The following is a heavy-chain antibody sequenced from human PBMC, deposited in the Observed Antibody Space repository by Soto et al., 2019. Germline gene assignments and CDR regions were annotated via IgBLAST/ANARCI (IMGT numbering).Heavy chain of an antibody. D-gene: IGHD4-4*01. Sequence: GGSLRLSCAASGFTFSSYSMNWVRQAPGKGLEWVSYISSTGSTIYYADSVKGRFTISRDNAKNSLYLQMNSLRAEDTAVYYYARAYSNLDYWGQGNLVPVSS. CDR2: ISSTGSTI. V-gene: IGHV3-48*01. CDR3: ARAYSNLDY. J-gene: IGHJ4*02. CDR1: GFTFSSYS.